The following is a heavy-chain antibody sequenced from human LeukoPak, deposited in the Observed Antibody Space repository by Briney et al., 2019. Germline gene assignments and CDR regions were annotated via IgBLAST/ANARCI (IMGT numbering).Heavy chain of an antibody. Sequence: SETLSLTCTVSGGSISSYYWSWIRQPPGKGLEWIGYIYYSGSTNYNPSFKSRVTISVDTSKNQFSLKLSSVTAADTAVYYCARLVGIIGWYYFDYWGQGTLVTVSS. CDR3: ARLVGIIGWYYFDY. D-gene: IGHD6-19*01. V-gene: IGHV4-59*08. CDR2: IYYSGST. CDR1: GGSISSYY. J-gene: IGHJ4*02.